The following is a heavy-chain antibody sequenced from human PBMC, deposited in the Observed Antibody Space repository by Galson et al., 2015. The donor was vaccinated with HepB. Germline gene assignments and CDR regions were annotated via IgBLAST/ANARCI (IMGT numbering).Heavy chain of an antibody. V-gene: IGHV1-69*04. D-gene: IGHD2-2*01. CDR2: IIPILGIA. CDR3: AREVVVPAAKIRFDY. CDR1: GGTFSSYA. J-gene: IGHJ4*02. Sequence: GGTFSSYAISWVRQAPGQGLEWMGRIIPILGIANYAQKFQGRVTITADKSTSTAYMELSSLRSEDTAVYYCAREVVVPAAKIRFDYWGQGTLVTVSS.